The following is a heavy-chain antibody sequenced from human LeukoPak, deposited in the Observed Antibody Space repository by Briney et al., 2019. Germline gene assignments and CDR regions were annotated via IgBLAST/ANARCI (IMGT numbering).Heavy chain of an antibody. J-gene: IGHJ3*02. CDR1: GYTFTAYY. CDR3: AGGRHYCSSSSCYGGNLDDAFDI. Sequence: GASVKVSCKASGYTFTAYYMHWVRQAPGQGLEWMGWINPNSGGTNYAQNFQGRVTMTRDTSISTAYTELSRLRSDDTAVYYCAGGRHYCSSSSCYGGNLDDAFDIWGQGTMVAVSS. D-gene: IGHD2-2*01. V-gene: IGHV1-2*02. CDR2: INPNSGGT.